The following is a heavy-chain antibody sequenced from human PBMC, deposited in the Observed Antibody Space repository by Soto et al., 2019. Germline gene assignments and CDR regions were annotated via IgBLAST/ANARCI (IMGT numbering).Heavy chain of an antibody. CDR1: GYTFTSYA. CDR3: ARDPPPIDY. J-gene: IGHJ4*02. Sequence: QVQLVQSGAEVKKPGASLKVSCKASGYTFTSYAMHWVRQAPGQRLEWMGWINAGNGNTKYSQKLQGRVTITRDTSASTAYMELSSLRSEDTAVYYCARDPPPIDYWGQGTLVTVSS. CDR2: INAGNGNT. V-gene: IGHV1-3*01.